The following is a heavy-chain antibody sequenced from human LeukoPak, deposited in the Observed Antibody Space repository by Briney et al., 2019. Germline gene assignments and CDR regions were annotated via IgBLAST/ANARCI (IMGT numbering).Heavy chain of an antibody. CDR1: GFTFSSYW. Sequence: GGSLRLSCAASGFTFSSYWMSWVRQAPGKGLEWVATIKQDGSEKYYVDSVKGRFTISRDNAKNSLYLQMNSLRAEDTAVYYCARALDSGSSRYQAFEEWGQGTLVTVSS. D-gene: IGHD2-15*01. J-gene: IGHJ4*02. V-gene: IGHV3-7*01. CDR3: ARALDSGSSRYQAFEE. CDR2: IKQDGSEK.